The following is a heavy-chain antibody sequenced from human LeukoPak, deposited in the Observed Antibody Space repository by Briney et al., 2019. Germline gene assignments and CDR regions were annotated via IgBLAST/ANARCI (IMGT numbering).Heavy chain of an antibody. CDR2: LYYSGST. CDR1: GGSISSRSYY. CDR3: AKSGGYGLIDY. Sequence: SETLSLTCTVSGGSISSRSYYWGWIRQPPGKGLEWIGSLYYSGSTYYNPSLKSRVTISVDTSKNQFSLRLNSVTAADTAMYYCAKSGGYGLIDYWGQGTLVTVSS. J-gene: IGHJ4*02. D-gene: IGHD1-26*01. V-gene: IGHV4-39*01.